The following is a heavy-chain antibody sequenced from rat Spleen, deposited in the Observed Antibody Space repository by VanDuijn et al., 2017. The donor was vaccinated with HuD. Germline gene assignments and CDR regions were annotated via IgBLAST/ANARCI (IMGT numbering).Heavy chain of an antibody. CDR2: ISAGGGAT. Sequence: EVQLVESGGGLVQPGRSLNFSCAASGFTFSNYYMAWVRQAPTKGLEWVAYISAGGGATYYRDSVKGRFTVSRDNAKSTLYLQMDSLRSEDTATYYCARQGNWARWFPYWGQGTLVTVSS. CDR1: GFTFSNYY. CDR3: ARQGNWARWFPY. J-gene: IGHJ3*01. D-gene: IGHD4-6*01. V-gene: IGHV5-25*01.